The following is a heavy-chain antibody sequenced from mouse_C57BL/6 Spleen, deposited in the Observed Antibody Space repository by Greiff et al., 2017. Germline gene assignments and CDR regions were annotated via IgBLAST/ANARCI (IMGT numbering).Heavy chain of an antibody. CDR3: ARSDLYYAMDY. J-gene: IGHJ4*01. CDR1: GYTFTSYW. CDR2: IDPSDSET. V-gene: IGHV1-52*01. Sequence: QVQLQQPGAELVRPGSSVKLSCKASGYTFTSYWMHWVKQRPIQGLEWIGNIDPSDSETHSNQKFKDKATLTVDKSSSTDYMQLSSLTSEDSAVYYCARSDLYYAMDYWGQGTSVTVSS.